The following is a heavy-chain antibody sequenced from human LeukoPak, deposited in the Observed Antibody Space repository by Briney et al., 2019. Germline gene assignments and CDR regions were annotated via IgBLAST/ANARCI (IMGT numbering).Heavy chain of an antibody. D-gene: IGHD2/OR15-2a*01. V-gene: IGHV3-48*04. Sequence: GGSLRLSCAASGFTFSSYAMSWVRQAPGKGLEWVSYISSSGSTIYYADSVKGRFTISRDDAKNSLYLQMNSLRAEDTAVYYCARDRRVINYWGQGTLVTVSS. CDR3: ARDRRVINY. CDR1: GFTFSSYA. CDR2: ISSSGSTI. J-gene: IGHJ4*02.